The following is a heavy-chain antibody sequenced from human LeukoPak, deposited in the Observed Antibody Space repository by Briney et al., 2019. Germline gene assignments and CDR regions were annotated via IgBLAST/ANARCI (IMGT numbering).Heavy chain of an antibody. V-gene: IGHV3-23*01. CDR1: GFTFSSYA. CDR3: SVRGVVEDTWFDP. J-gene: IGHJ5*02. CDR2: ISGSTGST. D-gene: IGHD3-10*01. Sequence: QPGGSLRLSCAASGFTFSSYAMSWVRQAPGKGLEWVSAISGSTGSTYYADSVEGRFTVSRDNSKNTLYLQMNSLRAEDTAVYYCSVRGVVEDTWFDPWGQGTLVTVSS.